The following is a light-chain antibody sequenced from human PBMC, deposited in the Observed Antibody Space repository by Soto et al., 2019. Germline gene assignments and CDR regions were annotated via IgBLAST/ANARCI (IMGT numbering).Light chain of an antibody. CDR2: GAS. J-gene: IGKJ2*01. V-gene: IGKV3-20*01. Sequence: EIVVTQSPGTLSLSPGERATLACRASQSVSSSYLAWYQQKPGQAPRLLIYGASGRATGIPDRFSGSGSGTDFTLTISRLEPEDYAVYYCQQYGNSPYTFGQGTKLEIK. CDR1: QSVSSSY. CDR3: QQYGNSPYT.